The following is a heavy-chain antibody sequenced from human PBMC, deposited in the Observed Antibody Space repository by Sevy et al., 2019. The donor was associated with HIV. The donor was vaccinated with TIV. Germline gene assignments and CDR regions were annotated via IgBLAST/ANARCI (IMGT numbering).Heavy chain of an antibody. CDR3: ARDDCSNLSCRGSLLY. V-gene: IGHV1-18*01. Sequence: ASVKVSCKASGYTFTSYAISWVRQAPGQGLEWMGWISTFNVNTNNAQKFQGRVTMTTDTSTSTAYMELRSLRSDDTAVYYCARDDCSNLSCRGSLLYWGQGTLVTVSS. CDR1: GYTFTSYA. J-gene: IGHJ4*02. CDR2: ISTFNVNT. D-gene: IGHD2-2*01.